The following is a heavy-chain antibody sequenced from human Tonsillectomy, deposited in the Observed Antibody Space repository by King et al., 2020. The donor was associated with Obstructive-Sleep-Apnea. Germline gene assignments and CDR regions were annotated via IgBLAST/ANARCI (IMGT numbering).Heavy chain of an antibody. CDR1: GFTFDDYA. Sequence: VQLVESGGGLVQPGRSLRLSCEASGFTFDDYAMHWVRQAPGKGLEWVSAISWDSGSIGYADSVKGRFTISRDNAKNSLYLQMNGLRAEDTALYYCARGKRGATSWYFDYWGRGPLVTVPS. J-gene: IGHJ4*02. D-gene: IGHD2-2*01. V-gene: IGHV3-9*01. CDR2: ISWDSGSI. CDR3: ARGKRGATSWYFDY.